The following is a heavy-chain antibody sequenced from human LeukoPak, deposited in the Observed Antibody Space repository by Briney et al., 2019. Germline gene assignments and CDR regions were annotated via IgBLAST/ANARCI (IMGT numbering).Heavy chain of an antibody. CDR2: ISGSGGST. CDR1: GFTFSSYA. V-gene: IGHV3-23*01. Sequence: GGSLRLSCAASGFTFSSYAMSWVRQAPGKGLEWVSAISGSGGSTYYADSVKGRFTISRDNSKNTLYLQMNGLRAEDTAVYYCARASSWPTFDYWGQGTLVTVSS. D-gene: IGHD6-13*01. J-gene: IGHJ4*02. CDR3: ARASSWPTFDY.